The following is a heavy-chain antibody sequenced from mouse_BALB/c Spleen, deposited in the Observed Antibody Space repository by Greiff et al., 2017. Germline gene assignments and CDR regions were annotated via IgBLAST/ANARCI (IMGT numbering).Heavy chain of an antibody. CDR2: IYPGDGDT. CDR3: ARSSWSFDY. J-gene: IGHJ2*01. D-gene: IGHD1-1*01. V-gene: IGHV1-87*01. CDR1: GYTFTSYW. Sequence: QVQLKQSGAELARPGASVKLSCKASGYTFTSYWMQWVKQRPGQGLEWIGAIYPGDGDTRYTQKFKGKATLTADKSSSTAYMQLSSLASEDSAVYYCARSSWSFDYWGQGTTLTVSA.